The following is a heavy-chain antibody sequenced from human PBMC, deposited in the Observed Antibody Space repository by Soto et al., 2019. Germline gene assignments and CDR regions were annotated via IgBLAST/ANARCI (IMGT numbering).Heavy chain of an antibody. CDR2: INHSGST. CDR1: GGSFSGYY. J-gene: IGHJ4*02. Sequence: QVQLQQWGAGLLKPSETLSLTCAVYGGSFSGYYWSWIRQPPGKGLEWIGEINHSGSTNYNPSLMRRVPVSGDPSKGQFPEKRRHGAAAAAAVYHCAGGGWGRLTNYSGYLGQGTLVTVSP. D-gene: IGHD3-16*01. CDR3: AGGGWGRLTNYSGY. V-gene: IGHV4-34*01.